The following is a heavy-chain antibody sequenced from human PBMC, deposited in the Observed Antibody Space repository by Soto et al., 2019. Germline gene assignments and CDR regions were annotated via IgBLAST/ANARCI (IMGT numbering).Heavy chain of an antibody. CDR1: GFTFTSSA. CDR3: AADATAWQQMVPSDY. V-gene: IGHV1-58*01. Sequence: GASVKVSCKASGFTFTSSAFQWVRQARGQRLEWIGWIAVGSGYTNYAQRFQDRVTLTRDMSTATPYMELSRLTSEDTAIYYCAADATAWQQMVPSDYWGQGTLVTVSS. J-gene: IGHJ4*02. D-gene: IGHD2-8*01. CDR2: IAVGSGYT.